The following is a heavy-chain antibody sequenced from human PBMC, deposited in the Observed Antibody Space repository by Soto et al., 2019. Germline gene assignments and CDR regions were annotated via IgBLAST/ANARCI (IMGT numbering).Heavy chain of an antibody. J-gene: IGHJ4*02. CDR1: GGTLSRSA. D-gene: IGHD6-13*01. CDR2: IIPIFGPA. CDR3: GTGSSWTKVES. V-gene: IGHV1-69*01. Sequence: QVQLVQSGAEVKKPGSSVKVSCKASGGTLSRSAISWVRQAPGQGLEWRGGIIPIFGPAIYAQKFRGRVSIIADESTRTAYMEMSSLRSEDTAVYYCGTGSSWTKVESWGQGTLVTVSS.